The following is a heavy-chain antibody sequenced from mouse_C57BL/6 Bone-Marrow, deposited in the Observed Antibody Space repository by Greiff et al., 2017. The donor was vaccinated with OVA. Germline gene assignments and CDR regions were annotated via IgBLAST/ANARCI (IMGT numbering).Heavy chain of an antibody. V-gene: IGHV5-12*01. CDR1: GFTFSDYY. CDR3: ASFYLAY. CDR2: ISNGGGST. J-gene: IGHJ3*01. D-gene: IGHD2-1*01. Sequence: EVQRVESGGGLVQPGGSLKLSCAASGFTFSDYYMYWVRQTPEKRLEWVAYISNGGGSTYYPDTVKGRFTISRDNAKNTLYLQMSRLKSEDTAMYYCASFYLAYWGQGTLVTVSA.